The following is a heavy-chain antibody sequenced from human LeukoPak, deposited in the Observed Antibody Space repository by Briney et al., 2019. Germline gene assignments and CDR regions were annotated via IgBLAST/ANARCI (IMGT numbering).Heavy chain of an antibody. CDR1: GGSISSAAYY. J-gene: IGHJ4*02. Sequence: SETLSLTCTVSGGSISSAAYYWSWIRQPAGKGLEWIARIYTSGTTNYNPSLKSRVTISVDTSKNQFSLKLSSVTAADTAVYYCAREREGPYGYLDYWGQGTLVTVSS. V-gene: IGHV4-61*02. D-gene: IGHD4-17*01. CDR2: IYTSGTT. CDR3: AREREGPYGYLDY.